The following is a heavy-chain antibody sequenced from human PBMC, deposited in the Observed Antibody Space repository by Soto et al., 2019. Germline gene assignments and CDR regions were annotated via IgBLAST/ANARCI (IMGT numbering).Heavy chain of an antibody. D-gene: IGHD5-12*01. V-gene: IGHV1-46*01. CDR1: GYTFTSYY. CDR2: INPSGGST. CDR3: ARVRSGYDYRGVDYYYGMDV. J-gene: IGHJ6*02. Sequence: ASVKVSCKASGYTFTSYYMHWVRQAPGQGLEWMGIINPSGGSTSYAQKFQGRVTMTRDTSTSTVYMELSSLRSEDTAVYYCARVRSGYDYRGVDYYYGMDVWGQGTTVTVSS.